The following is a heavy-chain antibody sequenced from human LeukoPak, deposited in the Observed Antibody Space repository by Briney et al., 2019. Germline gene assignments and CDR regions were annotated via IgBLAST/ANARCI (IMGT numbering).Heavy chain of an antibody. V-gene: IGHV3-30*19. J-gene: IGHJ4*02. CDR1: GFTFSSYG. Sequence: GGSLRLSCAASGFTFSSYGMQWVRQVPGKGLEWVAFISYDGSNKYYADSVRGRFTISRDNSKNTVSLEMNSLRAEDTAVYYCARGATYYSGSASYYHTFWGQGTLVTVSS. CDR3: ARGATYYSGSASYYHTF. D-gene: IGHD3-10*01. CDR2: ISYDGSNK.